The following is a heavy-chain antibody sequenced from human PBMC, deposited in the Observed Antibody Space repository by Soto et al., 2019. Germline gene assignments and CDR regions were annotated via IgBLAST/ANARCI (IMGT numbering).Heavy chain of an antibody. Sequence: QVQLVQSGAEVKKPGSSVKVSCKASGGTFNVYTIIWVRQAPGQGLEWMGRIIPMLAITNYAQRFQGRVTLTADTSTTTAYIELSSLTSEDTAVCYCALGISSGETFDIWGQGTLVTVSS. CDR2: IIPMLAIT. CDR3: ALGISSGETFDI. D-gene: IGHD6-6*01. V-gene: IGHV1-69*02. J-gene: IGHJ3*02. CDR1: GGTFNVYT.